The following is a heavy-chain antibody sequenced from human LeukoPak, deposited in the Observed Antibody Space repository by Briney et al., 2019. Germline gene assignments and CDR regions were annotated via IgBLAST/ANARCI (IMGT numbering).Heavy chain of an antibody. Sequence: MTSETLSLTCSVSGGSISSGGHYWSWIRQHPGKGLEWIGYINYSGSTYYNPSLKSRVTISVDTSQNQFSLKLSSVTAADTAVYYCARDEAIFGAGYYYGMDVWGQGTTVTVS. J-gene: IGHJ6*02. CDR1: GGSISSGGHY. CDR2: INYSGST. V-gene: IGHV4-31*03. CDR3: ARDEAIFGAGYYYGMDV. D-gene: IGHD3-3*01.